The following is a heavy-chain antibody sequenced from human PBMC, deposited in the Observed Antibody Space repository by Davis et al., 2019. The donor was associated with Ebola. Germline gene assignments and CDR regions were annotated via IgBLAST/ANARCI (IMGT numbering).Heavy chain of an antibody. V-gene: IGHV1-8*01. CDR1: GHTFTSYD. CDR3: ARWYSSGGDGMDV. CDR2: MNPKSGNT. J-gene: IGHJ6*04. D-gene: IGHD6-19*01. Sequence: AASVKVSCKASGHTFTSYDINWVRQATGQGLEWMGWMNPKSGNTGYAEKFQGRVTMTRNTSISTAYMELSSLRSEETAVYYCARWYSSGGDGMDVWGKGTTVTVSS.